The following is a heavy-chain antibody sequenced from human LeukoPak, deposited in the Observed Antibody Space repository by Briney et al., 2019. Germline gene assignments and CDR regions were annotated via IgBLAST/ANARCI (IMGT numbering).Heavy chain of an antibody. CDR1: GYTFADYF. V-gene: IGHV1-2*06. CDR2: INPNSGGT. Sequence: ASVKVSCKASGYTFADYFIHWVRQAPGQGLEWMGRINPNSGGTNYAQKFQGRVTMTRDTSISTAYMELSRLRSDDTAVYYCARLSRRQQLGLNWFDPWGQGTLVTVSS. CDR3: ARLSRRQQLGLNWFDP. D-gene: IGHD6-13*01. J-gene: IGHJ5*02.